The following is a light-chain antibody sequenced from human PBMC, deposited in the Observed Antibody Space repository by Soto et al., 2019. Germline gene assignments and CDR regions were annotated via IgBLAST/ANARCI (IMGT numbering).Light chain of an antibody. Sequence: QPVLTQSSSASASLGSSVKLTCTLSSGHISYIIAWHQQQPGEAPRYLMKLEGSGTYNKGSGVPDRFSGSSSGADRYLTISNLQFEDEADYYCETWDSNTRVFGGGTQLTVL. J-gene: IGLJ2*01. V-gene: IGLV4-60*02. CDR2: LEGSGTY. CDR1: SGHISYI. CDR3: ETWDSNTRV.